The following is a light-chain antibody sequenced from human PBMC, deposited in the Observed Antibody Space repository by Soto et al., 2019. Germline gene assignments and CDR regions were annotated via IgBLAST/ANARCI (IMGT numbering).Light chain of an antibody. CDR3: QQYYSTTIT. CDR1: QSVLYSANNNKH. J-gene: IGKJ5*01. CDR2: WAS. V-gene: IGKV4-1*01. Sequence: DIVMTQSPDSLAVSLGERATINCESSQSVLYSANNNKHLAWYPQKPGQPPKXXIYWASTRESGVPDRFSGSGSGTDFTRTITNLQAEDVDVDYCQQYYSTTITFGQGTRLEIK.